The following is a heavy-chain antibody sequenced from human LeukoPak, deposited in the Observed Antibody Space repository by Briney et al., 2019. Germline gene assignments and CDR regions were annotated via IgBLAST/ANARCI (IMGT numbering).Heavy chain of an antibody. J-gene: IGHJ6*04. CDR1: GYTFTSYA. CDR3: AARGMDV. V-gene: IGHV1-58*02. CDR2: IVVGSGNT. Sequence: SVKVSCKASGYTFTSYAMHWVRQAPGQRLEWIGWIVVGSGNTNYAQKFQERVTITRDMSTSTAYMELSSLRSEDTAAYYCAARGMDVWGKGTTVTISS.